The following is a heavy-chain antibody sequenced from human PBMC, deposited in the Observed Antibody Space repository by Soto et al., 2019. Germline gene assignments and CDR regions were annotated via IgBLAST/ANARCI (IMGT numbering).Heavy chain of an antibody. CDR1: GYSISSGYY. V-gene: IGHV4-38-2*01. Sequence: SETLCLTCAVSGYSISSGYYWGWIRQPPGKGLEWIGSIYHSGSTYYNPSLKSRVTISVDTSKNQFSLKLSSVTAADTAVYYCARGIWEQQLVPVWSDPWGQGTLVTV. CDR2: IYHSGST. CDR3: ARGIWEQQLVPVWSDP. D-gene: IGHD6-13*01. J-gene: IGHJ5*02.